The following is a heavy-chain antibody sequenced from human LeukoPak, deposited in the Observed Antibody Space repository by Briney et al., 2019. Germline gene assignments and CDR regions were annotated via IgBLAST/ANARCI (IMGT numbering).Heavy chain of an antibody. D-gene: IGHD3-22*01. J-gene: IGHJ3*02. CDR3: AREGPPTYYYDSSVSGAFDI. V-gene: IGHV3-30-3*01. CDR2: ISYDGSNK. CDR1: GFTFSSYA. Sequence: GRSLRLSCAASGFTFSSYAMHWVRQAPGKGLEWVAVISYDGSNKYYADSVKGRFTISRDNSKNTLYLQMNSLRAEDTAVYYCAREGPPTYYYDSSVSGAFDIWGQGTMVTVSS.